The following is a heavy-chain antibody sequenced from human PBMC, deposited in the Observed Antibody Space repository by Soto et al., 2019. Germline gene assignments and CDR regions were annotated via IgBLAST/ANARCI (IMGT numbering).Heavy chain of an antibody. J-gene: IGHJ4*02. CDR1: GFTFGSYT. D-gene: IGHD1-1*01. CDR2: ISASSSQI. CDR3: ARGTGYFDY. Sequence: EVQLVESGGGLGKPGRSLRLSCTAAGFTFGSYTINWVRQAPGKGLEWVSSISASSSQIYYADSVKGRFTISRDNAKNALYLQMNSLSAAVTAVYYCARGTGYFDYWGQGTLVTVSS. V-gene: IGHV3-21*01.